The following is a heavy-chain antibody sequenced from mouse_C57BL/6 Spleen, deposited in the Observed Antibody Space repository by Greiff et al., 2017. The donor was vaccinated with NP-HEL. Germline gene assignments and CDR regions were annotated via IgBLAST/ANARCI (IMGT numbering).Heavy chain of an antibody. D-gene: IGHD2-4*01. CDR3: ATEGDYDYGWYFDV. V-gene: IGHV1-39*01. J-gene: IGHJ1*03. CDR1: GYSFTDYN. CDR2: INPNYGTT. Sequence: EVKLVESGPELVKPGASVKISCKASGYSFTDYNMNWVKQSNGKSLEWIGVINPNYGTTSYNQKFKGKATLTVDQSSSTAYMQLNSLTSEDSAVYYCATEGDYDYGWYFDVWGTGTTVTVSS.